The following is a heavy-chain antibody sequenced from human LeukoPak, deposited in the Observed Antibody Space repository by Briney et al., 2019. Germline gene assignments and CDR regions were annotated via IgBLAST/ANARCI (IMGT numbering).Heavy chain of an antibody. CDR1: GFIVSSYA. V-gene: IGHV3-23*01. CDR3: AKGGSSWYGGHIDY. D-gene: IGHD6-13*01. Sequence: GGSLRLSCAASGFIVSSYAMHWVRQAPGKGLEWVSAISGSGGSTYYADSVKGRFTISRDNSKNTLYLQMNSLRAEDTAVYYCAKGGSSWYGGHIDYWGQGTLVTVSS. J-gene: IGHJ4*02. CDR2: ISGSGGST.